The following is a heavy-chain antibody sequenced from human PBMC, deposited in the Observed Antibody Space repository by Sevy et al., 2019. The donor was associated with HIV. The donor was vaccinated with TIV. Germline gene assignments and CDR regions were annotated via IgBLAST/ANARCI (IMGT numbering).Heavy chain of an antibody. J-gene: IGHJ6*02. V-gene: IGHV4-31*03. Sequence: SETLSLTCTVSGGSISSGGYYWTWIRQHPGKGLEWIGYIYYSGTTYYNPSLKSRVTISVDTSKNHSSLKLGSVTAADTAVYYCARWHDFWSGYYTGYYYGMDVWGQGTTVTVSS. CDR3: ARWHDFWSGYYTGYYYGMDV. CDR1: GGSISSGGYY. CDR2: IYYSGTT. D-gene: IGHD3-3*01.